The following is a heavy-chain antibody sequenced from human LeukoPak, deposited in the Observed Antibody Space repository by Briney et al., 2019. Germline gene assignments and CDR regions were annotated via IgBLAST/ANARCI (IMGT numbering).Heavy chain of an antibody. J-gene: IGHJ4*02. CDR3: AKDFSGYYDY. CDR2: ISYDGSNK. CDR1: GFTFKDYY. Sequence: GGSLRLSCAVSGFTFKDYYRTWIREAQGRRPKWLAVISYDGSNKYYADSVKGRFTISRDNSKNTLYLQMNSLRAEDTAVYYCAKDFSGYYDYWGQGTLVTVSS. V-gene: IGHV3-30*18. D-gene: IGHD3-22*01.